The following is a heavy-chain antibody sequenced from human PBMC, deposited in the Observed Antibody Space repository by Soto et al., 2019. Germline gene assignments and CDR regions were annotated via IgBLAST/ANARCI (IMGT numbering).Heavy chain of an antibody. Sequence: ASVKVSCKASGYTFTDYFIHWVRQAPGQGFEWMGWINPNSRGTNYAPKFQGRVTMTRDTSNSTAYMELRGLRSDDTAVYYCARVTLKAGNCFDPWRQGTLVTVSS. CDR3: ARVTLKAGNCFDP. CDR1: GYTFTDYF. V-gene: IGHV1-2*02. CDR2: INPNSRGT. J-gene: IGHJ5*02.